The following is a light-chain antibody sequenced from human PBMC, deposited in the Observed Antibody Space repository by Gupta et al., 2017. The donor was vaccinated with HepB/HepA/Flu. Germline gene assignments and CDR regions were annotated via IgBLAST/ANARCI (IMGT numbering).Light chain of an antibody. J-gene: IGKJ1*01. CDR2: LGS. V-gene: IGKV2-28*01. Sequence: DIVMTQSPLSLPVTPGEPASISCRSSQSLLHSNGYYYLDWYLQKPGQSPQLLIYLGSNRASGVPDRFSGSGSGTDFTLKISRVEAEDVGVYYCMQVLQTWTCGQGTKVEIK. CDR1: QSLLHSNGYYY. CDR3: MQVLQTWT.